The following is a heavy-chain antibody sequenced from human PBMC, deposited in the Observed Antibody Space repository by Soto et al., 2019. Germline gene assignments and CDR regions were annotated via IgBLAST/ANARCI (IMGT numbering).Heavy chain of an antibody. Sequence: EVPLVESGGGLVKPGESLRLSCAASGFTFSTYRMTWVRQAPGKGLEWDSLISSSSSDISYADSVKGRFTISRDNAKKSLYLQMNNLRVEDTAVYYCAREVRRGWFDLWGQGTLVTVSS. V-gene: IGHV3-21*01. CDR2: ISSSSSDI. J-gene: IGHJ5*02. D-gene: IGHD3-10*01. CDR3: AREVRRGWFDL. CDR1: GFTFSTYR.